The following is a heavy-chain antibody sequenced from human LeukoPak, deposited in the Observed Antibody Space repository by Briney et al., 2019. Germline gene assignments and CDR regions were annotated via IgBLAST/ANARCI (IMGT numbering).Heavy chain of an antibody. CDR1: GYSISSGYY. J-gene: IGHJ4*02. D-gene: IGHD1-26*01. Sequence: PSETLSLTCAVSGYSISSGYYWGWIRQPPGKGLEWIGSIYHSGSTYYNPSLKSRVTISVDTSKNQFSLKLSSVTAADTAVYYCARGATDYWGQGTLITVSS. CDR2: IYHSGST. CDR3: ARGATDY. V-gene: IGHV4-38-2*01.